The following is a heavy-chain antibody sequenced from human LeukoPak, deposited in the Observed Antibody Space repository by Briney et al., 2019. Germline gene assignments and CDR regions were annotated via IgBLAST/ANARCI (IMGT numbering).Heavy chain of an antibody. D-gene: IGHD2-15*01. CDR3: ARAGYCSGGSCYRNWFDP. Sequence: AASVKVSCKASGYTFTGYYRHWVRQAPGQGLEWMGWINPNSGGTNYAQKFQGRVTMTRDTSISTAYMELSRLRSDDTAVYYCARAGYCSGGSCYRNWFDPWGQGTLVTVSS. CDR2: INPNSGGT. J-gene: IGHJ5*02. CDR1: GYTFTGYY. V-gene: IGHV1-2*02.